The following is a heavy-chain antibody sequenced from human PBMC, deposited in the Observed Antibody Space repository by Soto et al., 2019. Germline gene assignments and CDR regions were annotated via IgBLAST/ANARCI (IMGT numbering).Heavy chain of an antibody. J-gene: IGHJ4*02. CDR2: IYYSGST. D-gene: IGHD2-2*01. V-gene: IGHV4-31*03. Sequence: QVQLQESGPGLVKPSQTLSLTCTVSGGSISSGGYYWSWIRQHPGKGLEWIGYIYYSGSTYYNPSLKNRVTISVDTSKNQFSLKLSSVTAADTAVYYCARYCSSTSCHGFDYWGQGTLVTVSS. CDR3: ARYCSSTSCHGFDY. CDR1: GGSISSGGYY.